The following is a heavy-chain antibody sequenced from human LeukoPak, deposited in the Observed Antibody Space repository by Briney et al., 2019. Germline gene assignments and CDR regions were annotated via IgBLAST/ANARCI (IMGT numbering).Heavy chain of an antibody. V-gene: IGHV1-18*01. CDR3: ARDLVPRYYGSGSYYPFDY. CDR1: GYTFTSYG. CDR2: ISAYNGNA. D-gene: IGHD3-10*01. Sequence: PGASVKVSCKASGYTFTSYGISWVRQAPGQGLEWMGWISAYNGNANYAQKLQGRVTMTTDTSTSTAYMELRSLRSDDTAVYYCARDLVPRYYGSGSYYPFDYWGQGTLVTVSS. J-gene: IGHJ4*02.